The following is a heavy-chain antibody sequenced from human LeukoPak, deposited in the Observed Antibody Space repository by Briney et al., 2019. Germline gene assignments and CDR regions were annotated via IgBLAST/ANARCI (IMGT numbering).Heavy chain of an antibody. D-gene: IGHD7-27*01. CDR3: AREKISGEYNDAFDI. Sequence: GGSVRLSCAASGFTFSNYGMHWVRQAPGKGLEWVAVIWYDGRNKEHADSVKGRFTVSRDNSKNTVYLQMNSLRAEDTAVYYCAREKISGEYNDAFDIWGQGTMVTVSS. CDR2: IWYDGRNK. CDR1: GFTFSNYG. V-gene: IGHV3-33*01. J-gene: IGHJ3*02.